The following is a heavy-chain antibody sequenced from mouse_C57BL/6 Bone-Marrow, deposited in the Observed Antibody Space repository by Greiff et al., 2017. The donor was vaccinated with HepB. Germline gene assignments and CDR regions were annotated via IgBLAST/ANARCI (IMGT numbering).Heavy chain of an antibody. Sequence: VQLQQSGPELVKPGASVKISCKASGYAFSSSWMNWVKQRPGKGLEWIGRIYPGDGDTNYNGKFKGKATLTADKSSSTAYMQLSSLTSEDSAVYFCAKNYGSSYFYWYFDVWGTGTTVTVSS. V-gene: IGHV1-82*01. J-gene: IGHJ1*03. CDR2: IYPGDGDT. CDR1: GYAFSSSW. D-gene: IGHD1-1*01. CDR3: AKNYGSSYFYWYFDV.